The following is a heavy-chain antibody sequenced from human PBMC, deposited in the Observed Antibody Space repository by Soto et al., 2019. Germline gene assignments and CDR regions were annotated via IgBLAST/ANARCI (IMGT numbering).Heavy chain of an antibody. V-gene: IGHV4-39*01. D-gene: IGHD1-26*01. Sequence: SETLPLTCTVSGGSISSSSYYWGWIRQPPGKGLEWIGSIYYSGSTYYNPSLKSRVTISVDTSKNQFSLKLSSVTAADTAVYYCARQRGSGSYPNWFDPWGQGTLVTVSS. CDR3: ARQRGSGSYPNWFDP. CDR1: GGSISSSSYY. J-gene: IGHJ5*02. CDR2: IYYSGST.